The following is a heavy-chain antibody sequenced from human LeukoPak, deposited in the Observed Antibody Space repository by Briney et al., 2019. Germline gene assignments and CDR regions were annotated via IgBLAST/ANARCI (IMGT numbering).Heavy chain of an antibody. CDR2: INPNSGGT. Sequence: GASVKVSCKASGYTFTGYYMHWVRQAPGQGLEWMGWINPNSGGTNYAQKFQGRVTMTRGTSISTAYMELSRLRSDDTAVYYCARVARFVVTNFYFDYWGQGTLVTVSS. CDR1: GYTFTGYY. J-gene: IGHJ4*02. CDR3: ARVARFVVTNFYFDY. D-gene: IGHD4-23*01. V-gene: IGHV1-2*02.